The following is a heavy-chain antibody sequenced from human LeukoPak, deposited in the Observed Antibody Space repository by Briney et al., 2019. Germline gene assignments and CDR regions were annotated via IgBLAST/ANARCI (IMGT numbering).Heavy chain of an antibody. D-gene: IGHD3-9*01. CDR2: IYYSGST. CDR3: ARTSFYYDILTGSNYGMDV. CDR1: GGSISSYY. Sequence: TSETLSLTCTVSGGSISSYYWSWIRQPPGKGLEWIGYIYYSGSTNYNPSLTSRVTISVDTSKNQFSLKLSSVTAADTAVYYCARTSFYYDILTGSNYGMDVWGQGTTVTVSS. J-gene: IGHJ6*02. V-gene: IGHV4-59*01.